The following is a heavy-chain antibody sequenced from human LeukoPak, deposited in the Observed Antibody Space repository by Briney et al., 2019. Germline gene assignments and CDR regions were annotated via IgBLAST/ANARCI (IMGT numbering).Heavy chain of an antibody. CDR2: IYYSGST. CDR3: ARDRSDCSSTSCYGYYYYYMDV. Sequence: PSETLSLTCTVSGGSISSYYWSWIRQPPGKGLEWIGYIYYSGSTYYNPSLKSRVTISVDTSKNQFSLKLSSVTAADTAVYYCARDRSDCSSTSCYGYYYYYMDVWGKGTTVTVSS. V-gene: IGHV4-30-4*08. D-gene: IGHD2-2*01. CDR1: GGSISSYY. J-gene: IGHJ6*03.